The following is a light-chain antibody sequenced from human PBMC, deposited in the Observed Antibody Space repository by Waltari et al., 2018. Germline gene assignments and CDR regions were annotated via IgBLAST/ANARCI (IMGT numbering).Light chain of an antibody. CDR2: INL. CDR3: AAWDDRLPGVV. V-gene: IGLV1-44*01. J-gene: IGLJ3*02. Sequence: QQLPGTAPKPPIPINLQRPSGVPDRSSGSRSGASASLAIRGLQSEDEAQYYCAAWDDRLPGVVFGGGTKLTVL.